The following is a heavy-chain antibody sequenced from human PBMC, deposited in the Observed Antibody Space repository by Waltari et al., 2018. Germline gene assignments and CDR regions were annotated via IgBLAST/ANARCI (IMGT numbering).Heavy chain of an antibody. D-gene: IGHD2-15*01. Sequence: QVQLVESGGGVVQPGTSLSLACTTSGFAFNISSMQWVRQAPGKGREWVALISYDGNSKYYADSVKGRFTISRDDSKNTLFLQMDSLSSDDTAIYFCARDSRRGVVVRVFWGQGTLVAVSS. CDR3: ARDSRRGVVVRVF. CDR2: ISYDGNSK. J-gene: IGHJ1*01. V-gene: IGHV3-30-3*01. CDR1: GFAFNISS.